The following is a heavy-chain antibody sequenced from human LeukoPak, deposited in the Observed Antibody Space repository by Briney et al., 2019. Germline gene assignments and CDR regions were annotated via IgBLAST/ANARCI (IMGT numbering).Heavy chain of an antibody. CDR2: VSPFIGNT. J-gene: IGHJ4*02. CDR1: GYTFSTHG. V-gene: IGHV1-18*01. Sequence: ASVKVSRKASGYTFSTHGISWVRQAPGQGLEWMGWVSPFIGNTPYAQKLQGRVTMTTDTSTSTAYMELRSLRSDDTAVYYCARDTNYIRDYWGQGTLVTVSS. D-gene: IGHD4/OR15-4a*01. CDR3: ARDTNYIRDY.